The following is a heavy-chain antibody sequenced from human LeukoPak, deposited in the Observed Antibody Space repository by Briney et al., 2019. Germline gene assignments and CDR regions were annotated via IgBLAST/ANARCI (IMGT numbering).Heavy chain of an antibody. CDR3: AGDPGGSGYADY. Sequence: SETLSLTCTVSGGSTYTNTFYWAWIRQAPGRGLEWIGTLDYSGNAYYNPSLENRVTISVDTSKSQFSLKLNSVTAADTAVYYCAGDPGGSGYADYWGQGTQVTVSS. J-gene: IGHJ4*02. V-gene: IGHV4-39*07. D-gene: IGHD3-9*01. CDR2: LDYSGNA. CDR1: GGSTYTNTFY.